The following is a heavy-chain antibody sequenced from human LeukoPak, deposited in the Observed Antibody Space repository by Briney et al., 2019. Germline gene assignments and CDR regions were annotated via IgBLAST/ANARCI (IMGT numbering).Heavy chain of an antibody. CDR3: ARVYSSSSGKGMDV. V-gene: IGHV3-74*01. CDR2: INSDGSIT. Sequence: GGSLRLSCAASGFTFSSYWIHWVRQAPGKGLMWVSRINSDGSITNYADSVKGRFTISRDNAKNSLYPQVNSLRAEDTAIYYCARVYSSSSGKGMDVWGQGTTVTVSS. J-gene: IGHJ6*02. CDR1: GFTFSSYW. D-gene: IGHD6-6*01.